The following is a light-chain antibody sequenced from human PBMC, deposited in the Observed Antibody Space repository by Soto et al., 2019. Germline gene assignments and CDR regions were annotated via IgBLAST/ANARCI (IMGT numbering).Light chain of an antibody. Sequence: ESVLTQSPATLSLSPGDRATLSCRASPSVSSDLAWYQRKPGQAPRLLIYDASNRATGIPARFSGSGSGTDFTLTISSLEPEDFAVYYCQQRSNWPWTFGQGTKVEIK. CDR2: DAS. CDR3: QQRSNWPWT. V-gene: IGKV3-11*01. CDR1: PSVSSD. J-gene: IGKJ1*01.